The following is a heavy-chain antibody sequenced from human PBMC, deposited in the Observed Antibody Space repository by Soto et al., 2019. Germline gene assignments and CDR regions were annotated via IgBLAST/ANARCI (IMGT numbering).Heavy chain of an antibody. CDR1: GGSISSSSYY. D-gene: IGHD6-19*01. J-gene: IGHJ6*02. CDR3: ARDFSSGWYRDYYYYYGMDV. Sequence: PSETLSLTCTVSGGSISSSSYYWGWIRRPPGKGLEWIGSIYYSGSTYYNPSLKSRVTISVDTSKNQFSLKLSSVTAADTAVYYCARDFSSGWYRDYYYYYGMDVWGQGTTVTVS. CDR2: IYYSGST. V-gene: IGHV4-39*01.